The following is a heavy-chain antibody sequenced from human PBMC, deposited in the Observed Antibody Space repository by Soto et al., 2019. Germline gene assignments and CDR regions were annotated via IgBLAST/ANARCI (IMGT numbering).Heavy chain of an antibody. CDR2: IYLSGCT. J-gene: IGHJ4*02. CDR3: AAGSGLPRYY. CDR1: GGSISSGGYS. V-gene: IGHV4-30-2*01. Sequence: QLQLQESGSGLVKPSQTLSLTCAVSGGSISSGGYSWSWIRQPPGKGLEWIGYIYLSGCTYYNPSLKSRVTIAVDRSKLQFSLKLSSATAADTAVYYCAAGSGLPRYYWGQGTLVTVSS. D-gene: IGHD3-10*01.